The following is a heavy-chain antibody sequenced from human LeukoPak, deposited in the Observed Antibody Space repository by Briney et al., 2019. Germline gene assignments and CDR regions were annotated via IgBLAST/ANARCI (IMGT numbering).Heavy chain of an antibody. D-gene: IGHD1-26*01. Sequence: GGSLRLSCAASGFTVSSNYMSWVRQAPGKGLEWVSVIYSGGSTYYADSVKGRFTISRHNSKNTLYLQMNSLRAEDTAVYYCAREIVGAIQYWGQGTLVTVFS. CDR2: IYSGGST. CDR1: GFTVSSNY. J-gene: IGHJ4*02. CDR3: AREIVGAIQY. V-gene: IGHV3-53*04.